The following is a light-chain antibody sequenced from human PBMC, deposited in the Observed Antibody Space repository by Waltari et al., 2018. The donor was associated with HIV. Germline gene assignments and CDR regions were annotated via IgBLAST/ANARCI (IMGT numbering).Light chain of an antibody. J-gene: IGLJ2*01. CDR3: SSYTSSSTLV. Sequence: QSALTQPASVSGSPGQSITISCTATSSDVGCYNYVSWYQQHPGKAPKLMIYDVSKRPSGVSNRFSGSKSGNTASLTISGLQAEDEADYYCSSYTSSSTLVFGGGTKLTVL. CDR1: SSDVGCYNY. CDR2: DVS. V-gene: IGLV2-14*01.